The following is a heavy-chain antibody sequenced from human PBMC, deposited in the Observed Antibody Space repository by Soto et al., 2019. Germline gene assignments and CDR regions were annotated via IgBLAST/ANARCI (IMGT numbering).Heavy chain of an antibody. Sequence: QVHLVQSGAEVKKPGASVKVSCKTSGYTFTNNVIHWVRQAPGQRLEWMGWVNAGNDNTKWSREFQGRLTLTKDTAATTAYMELSSLTSEDTVIYFCAREVPYGYSRFDYWGQGTLFTVSS. CDR1: GYTFTNNV. CDR2: VNAGNDNT. CDR3: AREVPYGYSRFDY. V-gene: IGHV1-3*01. J-gene: IGHJ4*02. D-gene: IGHD5-18*01.